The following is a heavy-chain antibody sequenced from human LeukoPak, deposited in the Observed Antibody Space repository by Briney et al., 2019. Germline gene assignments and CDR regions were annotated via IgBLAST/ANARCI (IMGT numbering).Heavy chain of an antibody. CDR1: GGSFSGYY. Sequence: PSETLSLTCAVYGGSFSGYYWSWIRQPPGKGLEWIGEVNQSGSTNYNPSLKSRVTISEDTSKNQFSLKLSSVTAADTAVYYCAKDIVVAYPYYYGMDVWGQGTTVTVSS. J-gene: IGHJ6*02. D-gene: IGHD2-2*01. V-gene: IGHV4-34*01. CDR2: VNQSGST. CDR3: AKDIVVAYPYYYGMDV.